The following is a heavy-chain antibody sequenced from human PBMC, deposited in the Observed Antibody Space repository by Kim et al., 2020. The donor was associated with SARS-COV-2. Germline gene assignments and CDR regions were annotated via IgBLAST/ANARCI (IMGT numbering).Heavy chain of an antibody. Sequence: GGSLRLSCAASGFTFSSYGMHWVRQAPGKGLEWVAVISYDGSNKYYADSVKGRFTISRDNSKNTLYLQMNSLRAEDTAVYYCAKKGRGSGLNFDYWGQGTLVTVSS. CDR3: AKKGRGSGLNFDY. CDR2: ISYDGSNK. D-gene: IGHD6-19*01. CDR1: GFTFSSYG. J-gene: IGHJ4*02. V-gene: IGHV3-30*18.